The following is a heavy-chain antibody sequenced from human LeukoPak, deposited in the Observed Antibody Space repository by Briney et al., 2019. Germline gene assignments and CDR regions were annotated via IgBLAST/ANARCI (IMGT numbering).Heavy chain of an antibody. D-gene: IGHD3-10*01. CDR2: INHSGST. CDR3: ARNAGTMVRGVIPYYFDY. Sequence: SETLSLTCAVYGGSFSGYYWSWIRQPPGKGLEWIGEINHSGSTNYNPSLKSRVTISVDTSKNQLSLKLSSVTAADTAVYYCARNAGTMVRGVIPYYFDYWGQGTLVTVSS. V-gene: IGHV4-34*01. CDR1: GGSFSGYY. J-gene: IGHJ4*02.